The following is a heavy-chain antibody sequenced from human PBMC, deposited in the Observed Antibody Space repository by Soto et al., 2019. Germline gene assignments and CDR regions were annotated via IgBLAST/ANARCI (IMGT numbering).Heavy chain of an antibody. Sequence: QLQLQESGPGLVKPSETLSLTCTVSGGSISSSSYYWGWIRQPPGKGLEWIGSIYYSGSTYYNPSLKSRVPISVDTSKNQFSLKLSPVTAADTAVYYCARHRSTVTMSAVDYWGQGTLVTVSS. CDR3: ARHRSTVTMSAVDY. CDR1: GGSISSSSYY. D-gene: IGHD4-17*01. J-gene: IGHJ4*02. CDR2: IYYSGST. V-gene: IGHV4-39*01.